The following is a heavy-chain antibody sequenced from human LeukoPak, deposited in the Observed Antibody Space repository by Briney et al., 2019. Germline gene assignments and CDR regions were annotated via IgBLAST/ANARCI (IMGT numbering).Heavy chain of an antibody. Sequence: GGSLRLSCAASGFTFDDYAMHWVRQAPGKGLEWVSGISWNRGSIGYADSVKGRFTISRDNAKNSLYLQMNSLRAEDTALYYCAKDISSGCDAFDIWGQGTMVTVSS. CDR2: ISWNRGSI. J-gene: IGHJ3*02. CDR3: AKDISSGCDAFDI. D-gene: IGHD6-19*01. V-gene: IGHV3-9*01. CDR1: GFTFDDYA.